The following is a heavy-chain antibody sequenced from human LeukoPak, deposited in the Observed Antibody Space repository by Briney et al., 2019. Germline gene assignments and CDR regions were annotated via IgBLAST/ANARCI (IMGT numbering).Heavy chain of an antibody. CDR2: IRSKLYGGTA. D-gene: IGHD6-6*01. CDR3: SRISSSPTSLYYYYMDV. Sequence: GGSLRLSCTASGFTFGDKPIIWLSQAPGKGLEWVAFIRSKLYGGTAEYAASVKGRFIISRDDSENIAYLQMNSQETEDTAIYYCSRISSSPTSLYYYYMDVWGKGTTVTVSS. CDR1: GFTFGDKP. V-gene: IGHV3-49*03. J-gene: IGHJ6*03.